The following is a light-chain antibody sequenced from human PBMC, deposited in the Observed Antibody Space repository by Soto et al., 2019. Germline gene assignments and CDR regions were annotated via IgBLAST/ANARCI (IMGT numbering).Light chain of an antibody. CDR2: GNS. CDR1: SSNIGAGYN. Sequence: QSVLTQPPSVSGAPGQRVTISCTGSSSNIGAGYNVHWYQQLPGAAPKLLIYGNSNRPSGVPDRFSGSKSGTSASLAITGLQAEDEDDYTCQSYDSSLSGFYVFGTGTKLTVL. V-gene: IGLV1-40*01. J-gene: IGLJ1*01. CDR3: QSYDSSLSGFYV.